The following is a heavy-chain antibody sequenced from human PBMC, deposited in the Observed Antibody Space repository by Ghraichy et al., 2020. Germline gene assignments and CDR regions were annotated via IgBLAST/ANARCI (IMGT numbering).Heavy chain of an antibody. CDR3: ARLTHTPYSSSWYFYYYYGRDV. D-gene: IGHD6-13*01. V-gene: IGHV3-7*01. Sequence: GGSLRLSCAASGFTFSSYWMSWVRQAPGKGLEWVANIKQDGSEKYYVDSVKGRFTISRDNAKNSLYLQMNSLRAEDTAVYYCARLTHTPYSSSWYFYYYYGRDVWGQGTTVTVSS. J-gene: IGHJ6*02. CDR1: GFTFSSYW. CDR2: IKQDGSEK.